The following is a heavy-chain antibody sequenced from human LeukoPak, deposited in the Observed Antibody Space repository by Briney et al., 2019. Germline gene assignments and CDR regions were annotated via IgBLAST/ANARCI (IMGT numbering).Heavy chain of an antibody. CDR2: FDPEDGET. Sequence: ASVKVSCTVSGYTLTELSMHWVRQAPGKGLEWMGGFDPEDGETIYAQKFQGRVTMTEDTSTDTAYMELSSLRSEDTAVYYCATDFPALGGSDNYDYVWGSYRSMYYWGQGTLVTVSS. J-gene: IGHJ4*02. CDR3: ATDFPALGGSDNYDYVWGSYRSMYY. V-gene: IGHV1-24*01. D-gene: IGHD3-16*02. CDR1: GYTLTELS.